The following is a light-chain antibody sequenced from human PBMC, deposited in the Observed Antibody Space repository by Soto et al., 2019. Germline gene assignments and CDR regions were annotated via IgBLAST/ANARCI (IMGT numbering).Light chain of an antibody. Sequence: EIVLTQSPGTLSLSPGDRATLSCRASQTVSNNYLAWYQQKPGQAPRLFIYGTSTRATGIPDRFTGSGSGTDFTLTISRLEPEDCAVYYCQQYASSRTFGQGTKVEIK. V-gene: IGKV3-20*01. J-gene: IGKJ1*01. CDR1: QTVSNNY. CDR2: GTS. CDR3: QQYASSRT.